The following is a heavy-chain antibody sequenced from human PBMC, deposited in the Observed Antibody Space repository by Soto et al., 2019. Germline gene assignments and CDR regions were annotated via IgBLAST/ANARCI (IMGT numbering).Heavy chain of an antibody. Sequence: SQTLSLTCAMSGDSVSSEITSCNWIRESPSRGLEWLGRTYYRSKWFHDYAASVKSRITINPHTSKNQFSLELNSMTPEDTAVYNCARGNSLDVWGQGTVVTGSS. CDR3: ARGNSLDV. V-gene: IGHV6-1*01. D-gene: IGHD3-10*01. CDR1: GDSVSSEITS. J-gene: IGHJ3*01. CDR2: TYYRSKWFH.